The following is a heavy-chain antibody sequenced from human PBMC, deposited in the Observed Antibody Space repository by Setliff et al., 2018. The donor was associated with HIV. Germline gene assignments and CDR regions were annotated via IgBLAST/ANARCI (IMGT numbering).Heavy chain of an antibody. Sequence: SETLSLTCAVSGYSIRSGYYWGWIRQSPGKGLEWIGTMFRTGTSYYNPSLTSRVTISLDMSQNQFSLKVNSVTAADTAIYYCARGGPAVAYAVDVWGQGTTVTVSS. CDR1: GYSIRSGYY. J-gene: IGHJ6*02. V-gene: IGHV4-38-2*01. D-gene: IGHD5-12*01. CDR3: ARGGPAVAYAVDV. CDR2: MFRTGTS.